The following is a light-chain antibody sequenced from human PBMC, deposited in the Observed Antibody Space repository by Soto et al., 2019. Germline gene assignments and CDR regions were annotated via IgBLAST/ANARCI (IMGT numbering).Light chain of an antibody. Sequence: DIVLSQSPGTLSLSPGERATLSCMSSQSVSSSYLAWYQQKPGQAPRLLIYGASGRATGIPVRFSGSASGTECTLTISSLQSEDFTVYYCQQYNKWPLTFGQGTKVDIK. CDR3: QQYNKWPLT. V-gene: IGKV3-20*01. CDR2: GAS. CDR1: QSVSSSY. J-gene: IGKJ1*01.